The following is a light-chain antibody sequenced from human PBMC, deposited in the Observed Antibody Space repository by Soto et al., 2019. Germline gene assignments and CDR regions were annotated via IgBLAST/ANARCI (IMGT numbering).Light chain of an antibody. CDR1: SSNIGNNA. Sequence: QSVLTQPPSVSEAPRQRVTISCSGSSSNIGNNAVNWYQQLPGKAPKLLIYYDDLLPSGVSDRFSGSKSGTSASLAISGLQSEDEADYYCATWDDRLNGHVFGTGTEVTVL. CDR2: YDD. J-gene: IGLJ1*01. CDR3: ATWDDRLNGHV. V-gene: IGLV1-36*01.